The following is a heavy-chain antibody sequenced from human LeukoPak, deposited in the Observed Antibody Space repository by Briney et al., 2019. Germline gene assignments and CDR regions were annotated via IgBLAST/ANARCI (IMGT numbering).Heavy chain of an antibody. J-gene: IGHJ6*03. CDR2: INSDGSST. Sequence: PGGSLRLSCAASGFTFSSYWMHWVRQAPGKGLVWVSRINSDGSSTSYADSVKGRFTISRDNAKNTLYLQMNSLRAEDTAVYYCAREGAYYGSSGYYYYYYMDVWGKGTTVTVSS. V-gene: IGHV3-74*01. CDR3: AREGAYYGSSGYYYYYYMDV. CDR1: GFTFSSYW. D-gene: IGHD3-22*01.